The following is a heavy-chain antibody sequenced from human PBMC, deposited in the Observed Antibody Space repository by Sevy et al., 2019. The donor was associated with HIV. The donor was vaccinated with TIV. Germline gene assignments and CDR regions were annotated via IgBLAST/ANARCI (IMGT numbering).Heavy chain of an antibody. J-gene: IGHJ4*02. CDR1: GFTVSSNY. CDR2: IYSGGST. D-gene: IGHD1-26*01. CDR3: ARGSWELPIDY. V-gene: IGHV3-53*01. Sequence: GGSLRLSCAASGFTVSSNYMSWVRQAPGKGLEWVSVIYSGGSTYYADSVKGRFTISRDNSKNTLYLQMNSLRAGDTAVYYCARGSWELPIDYWGQGTLVTVSS.